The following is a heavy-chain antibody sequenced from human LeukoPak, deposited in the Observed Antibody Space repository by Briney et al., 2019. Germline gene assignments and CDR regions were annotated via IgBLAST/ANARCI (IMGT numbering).Heavy chain of an antibody. J-gene: IGHJ5*02. V-gene: IGHV3-23*01. Sequence: GGSLRLSCAASGFTFSSYAIHWVRQAPGKGLEWVSAISGSGGSTYYADSVKGRFTISRDNSKNTLYLQMNSLRAEDTAVYYCAKDPYDYVWGFDPWGQGTLVTVSS. D-gene: IGHD3-16*01. CDR1: GFTFSSYA. CDR2: ISGSGGST. CDR3: AKDPYDYVWGFDP.